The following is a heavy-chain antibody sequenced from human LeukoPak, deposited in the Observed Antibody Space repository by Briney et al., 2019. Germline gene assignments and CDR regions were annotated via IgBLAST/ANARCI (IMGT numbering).Heavy chain of an antibody. CDR3: AREGGQLERREDAFDI. Sequence: SETLSLTCTVSGGSISTSNYYWGWIRQPPGKGLEWIGNIFYSGSTYYSPSLRSRVTISLDTSKNQFSLKLSSVTAADTAVYYCAREGGQLERREDAFDIWGQGTMVTVSS. CDR1: GGSISTSNYY. CDR2: IFYSGST. V-gene: IGHV4-39*07. D-gene: IGHD1-1*01. J-gene: IGHJ3*02.